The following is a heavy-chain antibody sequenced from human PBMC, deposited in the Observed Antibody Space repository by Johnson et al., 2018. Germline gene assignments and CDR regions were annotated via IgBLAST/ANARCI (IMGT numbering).Heavy chain of an antibody. CDR2: IRSKAYGGTT. CDR3: TRDTLEWFGGYAFDI. D-gene: IGHD3-10*01. J-gene: IGHJ3*02. Sequence: EVQLVESGGGLVQPGRSLRLSCTASGFTFGDYAMSWFRQAPGKGLEWVGFIRSKAYGGTTEYAASVKGRFTISRDDSKSIAYLQMKSLKTEETAVYYCTRDTLEWFGGYAFDIWGQGTMVTVSS. V-gene: IGHV3-49*03. CDR1: GFTFGDYA.